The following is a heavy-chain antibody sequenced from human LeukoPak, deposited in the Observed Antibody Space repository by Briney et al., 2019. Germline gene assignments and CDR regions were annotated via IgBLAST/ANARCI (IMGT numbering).Heavy chain of an antibody. Sequence: SETLSLTCTVSGGSISSYYWSWIRQPPGKGLEWIGYIYYSGSTNYNPSHKSRVTISVDTSKNQFSLKLSSVTAADTAVYYCARERAYYYGSGTPYYYYGMDVWGQGTTVTVSS. J-gene: IGHJ6*02. D-gene: IGHD3-10*01. CDR3: ARERAYYYGSGTPYYYYGMDV. CDR2: IYYSGST. CDR1: GGSISSYY. V-gene: IGHV4-59*01.